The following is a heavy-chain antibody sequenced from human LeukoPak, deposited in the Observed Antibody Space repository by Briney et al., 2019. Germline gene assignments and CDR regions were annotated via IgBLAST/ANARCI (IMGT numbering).Heavy chain of an antibody. CDR3: ARGGDGYYDY. Sequence: PGESLRLSCAASGFTFSTYAMHWVRQAPGKGLEWVTLISYDGSNGYFADSVRDRFTVSRDNSKNTLSLQMNSLRAEDTAVYYCARGGDGYYDYWGQGTLVTVSS. D-gene: IGHD3-22*01. CDR2: ISYDGSNG. J-gene: IGHJ4*02. V-gene: IGHV3-30-3*01. CDR1: GFTFSTYA.